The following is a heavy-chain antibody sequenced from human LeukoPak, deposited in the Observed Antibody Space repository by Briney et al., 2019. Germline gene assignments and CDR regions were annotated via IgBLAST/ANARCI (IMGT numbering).Heavy chain of an antibody. CDR2: INANSGGT. J-gene: IGHJ6*03. CDR3: ARGLPGMVVAASYYYYYYMDV. CDR1: GYTFSDYY. D-gene: IGHD2-15*01. V-gene: IGHV1-2*02. Sequence: ASVKVSCKPSGYTFSDYYIHWVRQAPGQGLEWMGWINANSGGTHYAQKFQGRVTMTRDTSINTAYMELSSLRSEDTAVYYCARGLPGMVVAASYYYYYYMDVWGKGTTVTVSS.